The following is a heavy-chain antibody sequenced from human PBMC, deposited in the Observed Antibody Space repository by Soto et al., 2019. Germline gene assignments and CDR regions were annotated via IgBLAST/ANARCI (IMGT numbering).Heavy chain of an antibody. CDR1: SGSISSSNW. Sequence: SETLSLTCAVSSGSISSSNWWGWVRQPPGKGLEWIGEIYHSGSTNYNPSLKSRVTISVDKSKNQFSLKLSSVTAADTAVYYCARDRRGRIAVAGKYYYYYYMDVWGKGTTVTVSS. CDR2: IYHSGST. CDR3: ARDRRGRIAVAGKYYYYYYMDV. D-gene: IGHD6-19*01. J-gene: IGHJ6*03. V-gene: IGHV4-4*02.